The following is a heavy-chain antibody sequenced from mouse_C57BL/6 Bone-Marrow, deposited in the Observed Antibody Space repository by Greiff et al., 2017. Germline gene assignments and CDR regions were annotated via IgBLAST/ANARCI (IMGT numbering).Heavy chain of an antibody. CDR2: IDPSDSYT. CDR1: GYTFTSYW. D-gene: IGHD2-5*01. Sequence: QVQLQQPGAELVKPGASVKLSCKASGYTFTSYWMQWVKQRPGQGLEWIGEIDPSDSYTNYNQKFKGKAALTVATSSSTAYMQLSSLTSEYSAVYYSAMPGTPYSNYRFAYWGQGTLVTVSA. V-gene: IGHV1-50*01. J-gene: IGHJ3*01. CDR3: AMPGTPYSNYRFAY.